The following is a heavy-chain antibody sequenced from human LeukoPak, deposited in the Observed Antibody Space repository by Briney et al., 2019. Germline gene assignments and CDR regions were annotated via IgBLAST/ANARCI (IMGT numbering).Heavy chain of an antibody. CDR2: VTPGSGNT. CDR3: AAGGSGGSSTFDY. CDR1: GYTFTSRD. Sequence: ASVKVSCKASGYTFTSRDINWLRQASGQGLEWMGWVTPGSGNTTYAQKFQGRVTMTRDTSISTVYMELSSLTSEDTAVYYCAAGGSGGSSTFDYWGQGTLVTVSS. D-gene: IGHD1-26*01. V-gene: IGHV1-8*01. J-gene: IGHJ4*02.